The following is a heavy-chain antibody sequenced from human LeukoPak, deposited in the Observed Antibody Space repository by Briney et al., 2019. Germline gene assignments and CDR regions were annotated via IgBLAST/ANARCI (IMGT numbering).Heavy chain of an antibody. CDR1: GFTFSSNA. Sequence: GGSLRLSCAASGFTFSSNAMNWVRQAPGKGLEWVSGMSGRGDSKHYADSVKGRFTISRDNSKNTLYLQMESLRAVDSAVYFCAKVDRGCTSTSCYILLGGLDVWGQGTKVTVSS. CDR3: AKVDRGCTSTSCYILLGGLDV. D-gene: IGHD2-2*02. J-gene: IGHJ3*01. CDR2: MSGRGDSK. V-gene: IGHV3-23*01.